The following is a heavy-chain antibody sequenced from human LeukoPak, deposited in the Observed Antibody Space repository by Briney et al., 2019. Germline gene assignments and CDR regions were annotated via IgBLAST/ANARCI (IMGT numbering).Heavy chain of an antibody. Sequence: RPGRSLRLSCAASGFTFSSIGMHWVRQAPGKGLEWVAVIWYDGSKKYYADSVKGRFTISRDNSKNTLYLQMNSLRAEDTAVYYCARDRDGSGSCGYWGQGTLVTVSS. CDR1: GFTFSSIG. CDR3: ARDRDGSGSCGY. CDR2: IWYDGSKK. D-gene: IGHD3-10*01. V-gene: IGHV3-33*01. J-gene: IGHJ4*02.